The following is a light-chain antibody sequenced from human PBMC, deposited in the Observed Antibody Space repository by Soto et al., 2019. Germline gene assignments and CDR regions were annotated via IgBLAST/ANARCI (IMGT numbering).Light chain of an antibody. CDR2: EVS. Sequence: QSALTQPPSASGSPGQSVTISCTGTSSDVCGYNYVSWYQQHPGKAPKLVISEVSKRPSGVPDRFSGSKSGNTASLTVSGLQAEDEADYYCSSYAGSNNVVFGGGSKLTVL. V-gene: IGLV2-8*01. J-gene: IGLJ2*01. CDR1: SSDVCGYNY. CDR3: SSYAGSNNVV.